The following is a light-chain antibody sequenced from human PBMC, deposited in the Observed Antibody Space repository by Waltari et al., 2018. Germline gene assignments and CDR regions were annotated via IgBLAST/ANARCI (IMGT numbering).Light chain of an antibody. CDR3: AAWDDSLNGYV. Sequence: QSVLTQPPSVSGTPGQRVTISCSGSSSNIGGNTLNWYQQLPGTAPSLLIYNNNPRPSGVPDRFSGSKSGTSASLAISGLQSEDEADYYCAAWDDSLNGYVFGAGTKVTVL. V-gene: IGLV1-44*01. J-gene: IGLJ1*01. CDR1: SSNIGGNT. CDR2: NNN.